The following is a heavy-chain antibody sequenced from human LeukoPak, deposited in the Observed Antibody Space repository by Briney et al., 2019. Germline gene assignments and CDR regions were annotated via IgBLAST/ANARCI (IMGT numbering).Heavy chain of an antibody. CDR1: GGSISSYY. CDR3: ATSSHDLLDTDY. V-gene: IGHV4-59*01. J-gene: IGHJ4*02. D-gene: IGHD3-22*01. CDR2: IYNSGST. Sequence: SETLSLIXTVSGGSISSYYWSWTRQPPGKGLEWIGYIYNSGSTNYNPSLRSRVTISVDTSKKQFSLKLSSVTAADTAVYYCATSSHDLLDTDYWGQGTLVTVSS.